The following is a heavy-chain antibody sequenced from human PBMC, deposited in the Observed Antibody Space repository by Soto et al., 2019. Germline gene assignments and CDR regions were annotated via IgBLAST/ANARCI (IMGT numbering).Heavy chain of an antibody. CDR1: GYSFPTYW. CDR3: XXXXXXHHYYDSSGSADAXDI. J-gene: IGHJ3*02. CDR2: IYPGDSDA. V-gene: IGHV5-51*01. D-gene: IGHD3-22*01. Sequence: EVQLVQSGAEVKKPGESLKISCKGSGYSFPTYWLAWVRQMPGKGLEWMGIIYPGDSDARYSPSFQGQVTMSADKSINPAYLQWSSLKASDTAMYFCXXXXXXHHYYDSSGSADAXDIWGQG.